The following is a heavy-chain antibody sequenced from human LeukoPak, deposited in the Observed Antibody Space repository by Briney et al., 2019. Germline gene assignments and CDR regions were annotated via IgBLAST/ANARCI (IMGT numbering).Heavy chain of an antibody. Sequence: SVKVSCKASGGSFGSYGISWVRQAPGQGLEWMGGIIPMLGRSNYAQKFQGRVTISTDESTSTAYMEMSSLRSEDTAVYYCAREDHAANNWFGPWGQGTLVTVSS. CDR2: IIPMLGRS. CDR3: AREDHAANNWFGP. CDR1: GGSFGSYG. V-gene: IGHV1-69*05. J-gene: IGHJ5*02. D-gene: IGHD5-18*01.